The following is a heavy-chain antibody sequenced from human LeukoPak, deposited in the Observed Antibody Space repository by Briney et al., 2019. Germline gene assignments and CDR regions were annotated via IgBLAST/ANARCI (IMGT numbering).Heavy chain of an antibody. CDR2: IYHSGST. CDR3: ASLTVYSYEPYYFDY. Sequence: SETLSLTCAVSGYSISSGYYWGWIRQPPGKGLEWIGSIYHSGSTYYNPSLKSRVTISVDTSKNQFSLKLSSVTAADTAVYYCASLTVYSYEPYYFDYWGQGTLVTVSS. CDR1: GYSISSGYY. D-gene: IGHD5-18*01. V-gene: IGHV4-38-2*01. J-gene: IGHJ4*02.